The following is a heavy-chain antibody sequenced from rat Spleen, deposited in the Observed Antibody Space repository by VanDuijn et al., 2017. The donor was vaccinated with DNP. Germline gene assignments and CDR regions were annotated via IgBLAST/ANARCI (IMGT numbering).Heavy chain of an antibody. CDR3: ATQHSANYYDAPYAMDV. V-gene: IGHV5S10*01. J-gene: IGHJ4*01. Sequence: EVQLVESGGGLVQPGRSLKLSCAASGFTFSDYNMAWVRQAPKKGLEWVATIIYDGSRTYYRDSVKGRFTISRDNAKSTLYLQMDSLRSKDTATYYCATQHSANYYDAPYAMDVWGQGTSVTVSS. CDR1: GFTFSDYN. CDR2: IIYDGSRT. D-gene: IGHD1-12*01.